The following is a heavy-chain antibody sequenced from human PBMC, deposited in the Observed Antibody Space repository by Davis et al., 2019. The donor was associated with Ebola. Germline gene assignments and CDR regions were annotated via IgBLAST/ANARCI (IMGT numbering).Heavy chain of an antibody. V-gene: IGHV3-74*01. Sequence: PGGSLRLSCAASGFTFSSSWMHWVRQVPGKGLVWVSRINSDASSTTYADSVKGRFTISRDNAKNSLYLQMNSLRAEDTAVYYCARGWWELLARGQGTLVTVSS. D-gene: IGHD1-26*01. CDR1: GFTFSSSW. CDR3: ARGWWELLA. J-gene: IGHJ4*02. CDR2: INSDASST.